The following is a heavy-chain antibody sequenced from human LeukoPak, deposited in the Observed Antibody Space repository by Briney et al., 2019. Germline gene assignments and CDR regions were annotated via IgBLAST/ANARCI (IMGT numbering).Heavy chain of an antibody. J-gene: IGHJ4*02. CDR2: INHSGST. D-gene: IGHD3-10*01. V-gene: IGHV4-34*01. CDR3: ARVGLRYYGSGRGPFDY. Sequence: SETLSLTCVGYGGSFSGYYWSWLRQPPGKGLKWIGEINHSGSTNYNPSLKSRVTISVDTSKNQFSLKLSSVTAADTAVYYCARVGLRYYGSGRGPFDYWGQGTLVTVSS. CDR1: GGSFSGYY.